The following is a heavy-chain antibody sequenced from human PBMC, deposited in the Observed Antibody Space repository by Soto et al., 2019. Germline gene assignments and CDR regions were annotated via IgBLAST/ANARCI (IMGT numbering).Heavy chain of an antibody. CDR2: ISHDEYYI. CDR3: ARDPERLKFGDIDF. J-gene: IGHJ4*02. CDR1: GFVFSAYV. D-gene: IGHD3-16*01. Sequence: QVHLVESGGGVVQPGTSLRLSCATSGFVFSAYVMHWVRQAPGKGLEWVAMISHDEYYIYYADSVKARFTISRDNSKDTLYLQMSNLKTEDTAMYYCARDPERLKFGDIDFWGQGTLVTVSS. V-gene: IGHV3-30*19.